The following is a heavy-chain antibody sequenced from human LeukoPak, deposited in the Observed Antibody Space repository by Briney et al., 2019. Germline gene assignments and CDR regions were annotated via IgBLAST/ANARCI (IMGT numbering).Heavy chain of an antibody. J-gene: IGHJ4*02. V-gene: IGHV4-59*08. CDR1: GGSISSYY. CDR2: IYYSGST. Sequence: SETLSLTCTVSGGSISSYYWSWIRQPPGKGLEWIGYIYYSGSTNYNPSLKSRVTISVDTSKNQFSLKLSSVTAADTAVYYCARHKGASRGFYDYWGQGTLVTVSS. CDR3: ARHKGASRGFYDY. D-gene: IGHD2/OR15-2a*01.